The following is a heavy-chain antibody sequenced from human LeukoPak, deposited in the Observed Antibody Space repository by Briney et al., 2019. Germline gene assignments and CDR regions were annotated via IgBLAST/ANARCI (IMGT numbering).Heavy chain of an antibody. CDR1: GFTFSSYS. J-gene: IGHJ3*02. V-gene: IGHV3-21*01. Sequence: PGGSLRLSCAASGFTFSSYSMNWVRQAPGKGLEWVSSISSSSSYIYYADSVKGRFTISRDNAKNSLYLQMNSLRAEDTAVYYCARDSSSWSRAFDIWGRGTMVTVSS. CDR2: ISSSSSYI. D-gene: IGHD6-13*01. CDR3: ARDSSSWSRAFDI.